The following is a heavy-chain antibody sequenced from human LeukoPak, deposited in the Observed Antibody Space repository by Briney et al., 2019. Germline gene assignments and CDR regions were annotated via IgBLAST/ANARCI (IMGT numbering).Heavy chain of an antibody. V-gene: IGHV3-23*01. J-gene: IGHJ1*01. CDR1: GFTFSSYG. CDR2: ISGSGGST. Sequence: GGSLRLSCEASGFTFSSYGMSWVRQAPGKGLEWVSAISGSGGSTYYADSVKGRFTISRDNSKNTLYLQMNSLRAEDTAVYYCAKGGSAALLLSGFQHWGQGTLVTVSS. CDR3: AKGGSAALLLSGFQH. D-gene: IGHD3-10*01.